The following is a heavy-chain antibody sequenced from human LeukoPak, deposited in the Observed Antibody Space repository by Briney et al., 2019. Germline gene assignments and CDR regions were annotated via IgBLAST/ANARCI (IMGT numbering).Heavy chain of an antibody. CDR1: GGSISTYY. CDR3: ARDKAYSYGRYFDP. CDR2: ISNGNT. V-gene: IGHV4-59*01. J-gene: IGHJ5*02. D-gene: IGHD5-18*01. Sequence: SETLSLTCSVAGGSISTYYWNWIRQTPGKGLEWIGHISNGNTDYNPSLKSRVTISVDTSKNQFSLRLTSVTAADTAVYYCARDKAYSYGRYFDPWGQGALVIVSS.